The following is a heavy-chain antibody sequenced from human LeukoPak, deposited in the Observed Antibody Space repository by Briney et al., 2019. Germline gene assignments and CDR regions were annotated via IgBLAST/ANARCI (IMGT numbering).Heavy chain of an antibody. CDR1: GVSFSAYS. J-gene: IGHJ4*02. CDR3: ARLRCGHTDVICYNY. V-gene: IGHV4-34*12. Sequence: PSETLSLTCAVSGVSFSAYSWSWLRQSPGRGLEWIGEIISGGGVIYNPSLESRATISGDTSENQFSLSLTSVTDADTAVYYCARLRCGHTDVICYNYWGRGTLVTVSS. D-gene: IGHD2-21*01. CDR2: IISGGGV.